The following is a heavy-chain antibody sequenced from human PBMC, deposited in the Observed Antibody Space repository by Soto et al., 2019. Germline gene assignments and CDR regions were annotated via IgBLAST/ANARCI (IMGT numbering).Heavy chain of an antibody. CDR3: ARGHYYYAMDV. CDR2: ISHGGSP. J-gene: IGHJ6*02. V-gene: IGHV4-30-2*01. Sequence: SETLSLTCAVSGGSVSSGVFSRNWIRQPPGQGLEWIGYISHGGSPHYTSSLRSRVSFSVDRSTNVISLNLTSMTPADTAVYFCARGHYYYAMDVWGQGTTVTVSS. CDR1: GGSVSSGVFS.